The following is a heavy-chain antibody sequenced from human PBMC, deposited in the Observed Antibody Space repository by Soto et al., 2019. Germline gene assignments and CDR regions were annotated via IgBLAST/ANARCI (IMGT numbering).Heavy chain of an antibody. CDR3: ANGGLHGSIDGGLSYFHH. J-gene: IGHJ4*02. CDR2: FSRSNGVA. D-gene: IGHD2-15*01. CDR1: GFTFSHYT. V-gene: IGHV3-23*01. Sequence: EVQMLESGGYLVQPGGSLRVSCASGFTFSHYTMSWVRQAPGKGLEWVSGFSRSNGVAYYADSVKGRFTISRDNSKNTVCLQMNSLRAEDTDVYYCANGGLHGSIDGGLSYFHHWDQETLVTFSS.